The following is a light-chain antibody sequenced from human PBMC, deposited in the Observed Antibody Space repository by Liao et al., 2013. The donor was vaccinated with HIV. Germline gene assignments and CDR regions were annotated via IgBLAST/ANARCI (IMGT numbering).Light chain of an antibody. J-gene: IGLJ2*01. CDR2: QDN. Sequence: SYELTQPPSVSVSPGQTASITCSGDKLGDKYACWYQQKPGQSPVVVMYQDNKRPSGIPERFSASNSGDTATLTISGTLPSDEADYFCQTWDNRFVAFGEGTRLTVL. CDR1: KLGDKY. V-gene: IGLV3-1*01. CDR3: QTWDNRFVA.